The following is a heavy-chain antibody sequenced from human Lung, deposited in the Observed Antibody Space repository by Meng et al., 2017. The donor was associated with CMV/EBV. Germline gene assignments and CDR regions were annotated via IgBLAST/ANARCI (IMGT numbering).Heavy chain of an antibody. J-gene: IGHJ6*02. CDR2: IKSKTDGGTT. CDR1: GFTFSNAW. Sequence: GGSLRLXCAASGFTFSNAWMSWVRQAPGKGLEWVCRIKSKTDGGTTDYAAPVKGRFTISRDDSKNTLYLQMNSLKTEDTAVYYCTTDLWCSSTSCYICGYLGYYYGMDVWGQGTXVTVAS. CDR3: TTDLWCSSTSCYICGYLGYYYGMDV. D-gene: IGHD2-2*02. V-gene: IGHV3-15*01.